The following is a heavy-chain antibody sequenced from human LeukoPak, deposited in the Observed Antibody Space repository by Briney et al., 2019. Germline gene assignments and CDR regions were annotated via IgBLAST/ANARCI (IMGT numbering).Heavy chain of an antibody. CDR3: ARGLGGTDY. CDR1: GGSFSGYY. J-gene: IGHJ4*02. Sequence: SETLSLTCAVHGGSFSGYYWNWIRQPPGKGLEWIGEINHSGSTNYNPSLKSRVTISVDTSKNQFSLKLSSVTAADTAVYYCARGLGGTDYWGQGTLVTVSS. V-gene: IGHV4-34*01. CDR2: INHSGST. D-gene: IGHD1/OR15-1a*01.